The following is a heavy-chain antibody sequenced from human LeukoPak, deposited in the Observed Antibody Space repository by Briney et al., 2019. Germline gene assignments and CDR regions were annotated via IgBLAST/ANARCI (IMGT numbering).Heavy chain of an antibody. D-gene: IGHD3-16*01. J-gene: IGHJ4*02. CDR2: ISSDGTNT. CDR3: ARDWGGSGPTSHDY. V-gene: IGHV3-74*01. CDR1: GFTFKSSW. Sequence: GGSLRLSCAASGFTFKSSWMHWVRQPPGRGPVWVSRISSDGTNTRYADSVRGRLTVSRDNAKNTLYLQMNSLRVEDSAVYYCARDWGGSGPTSHDYWGQGTLVTVSS.